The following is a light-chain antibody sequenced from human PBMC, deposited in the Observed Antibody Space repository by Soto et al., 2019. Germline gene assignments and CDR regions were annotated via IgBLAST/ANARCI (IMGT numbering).Light chain of an antibody. CDR3: QQSHNLPFT. CDR2: AAS. J-gene: IGKJ3*01. Sequence: DIQMTQSPSSLSASVGDRGTITCRASQSITIYLNWYQHKQGKAPKHLVYAASSLQSGVPSRFSGSGSGTDFTLTISSLQPEDFATYFCQQSHNLPFTFGPGTKVDIK. CDR1: QSITIY. V-gene: IGKV1-39*01.